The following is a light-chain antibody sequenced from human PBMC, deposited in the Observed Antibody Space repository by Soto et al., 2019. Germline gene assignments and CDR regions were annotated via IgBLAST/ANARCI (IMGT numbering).Light chain of an antibody. V-gene: IGLV1-51*01. J-gene: IGLJ1*01. CDR3: GSWDSSLSAQV. CDR1: SSNIGGNS. CDR2: DDN. Sequence: TEPRSVSAAPGQKVAISYSGSSSNIGGNSVSWYQQLPGTAPKLLIYDDNKRPSGIPDRFSGSKSGTSATLGITGFQTGDEADYYCGSWDSSLSAQVFGTGPKVTAL.